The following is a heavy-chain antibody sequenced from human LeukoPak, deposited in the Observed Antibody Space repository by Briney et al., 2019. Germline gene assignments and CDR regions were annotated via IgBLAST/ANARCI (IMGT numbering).Heavy chain of an antibody. CDR2: INPNGGGT. V-gene: IGHV1-2*02. CDR1: GYTFTGYY. J-gene: IGHJ6*02. D-gene: IGHD3-10*01. Sequence: ASVKVSCKASGYTFTGYYMHWVRQAPGQGLEWMGWINPNGGGTNYVQKFQGRVTMTRDTSISTAYMELSRLRSDDTAIYYCAKVIVASGSPYYGMDVWGQGTTVTVSS. CDR3: AKVIVASGSPYYGMDV.